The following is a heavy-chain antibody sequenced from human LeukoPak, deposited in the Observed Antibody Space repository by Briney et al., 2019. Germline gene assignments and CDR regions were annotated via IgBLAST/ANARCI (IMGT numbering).Heavy chain of an antibody. CDR3: ALFVWVTTDYDAFDI. CDR2: IRYDGSNK. D-gene: IGHD4-17*01. Sequence: GGSLRLSCAASGFTFSSYGMHWVRQAPGKGLEWVAFIRYDGSNKYYADSVKGRFTISRDNSKNTLYLQMNSLRAEDTAVYYCALFVWVTTDYDAFDIWGQGTMVTVSS. V-gene: IGHV3-30*02. J-gene: IGHJ3*02. CDR1: GFTFSSYG.